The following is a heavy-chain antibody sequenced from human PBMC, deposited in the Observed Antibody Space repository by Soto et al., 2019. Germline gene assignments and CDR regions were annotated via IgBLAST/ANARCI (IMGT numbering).Heavy chain of an antibody. V-gene: IGHV4-59*01. D-gene: IGHD4-17*01. CDR2: IYYSGST. CDR1: GGSISSYY. Sequence: PSETLSLTFTVSGGSISSYYWSWIRQPPGKGLEWIGYIYYSGSTNYNPSLKSRVTISVDTSKNQFSLKLSSVTAADTAVYYCARGPSTVDAFDIWGQGTMVTVSS. CDR3: ARGPSTVDAFDI. J-gene: IGHJ3*02.